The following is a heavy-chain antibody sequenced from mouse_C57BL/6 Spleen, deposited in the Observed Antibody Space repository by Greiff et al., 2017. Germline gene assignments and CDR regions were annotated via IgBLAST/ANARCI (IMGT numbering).Heavy chain of an antibody. CDR2: INYDGIST. CDR3: ARETAGVATGYFDV. Sequence: EVMLVESEGGLVQPGSSMKLSCTASGFTFSDYYIAWFRHVPEKGLEWVSNINYDGISTYYLASFKSPFLLYRDHANNILYLQMSSLKSEDTAAYYCARETAGVATGYFDVWGTGTTVTVSS. D-gene: IGHD1-1*01. J-gene: IGHJ1*03. CDR1: GFTFSDYY. V-gene: IGHV5-16*01.